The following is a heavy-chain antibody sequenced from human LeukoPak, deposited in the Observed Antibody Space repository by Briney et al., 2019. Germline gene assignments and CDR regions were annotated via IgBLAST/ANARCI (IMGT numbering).Heavy chain of an antibody. D-gene: IGHD3-22*01. CDR1: GGSLSSSRYY. CDR2: IYYSENT. Sequence: SDTLSLTCTVSGGSLSSSRYYWGWFRQPPGKGLGWIGSIYYSENTYYIPSLKSRVTISVDTSKHQLSLMLSSVTAADTAVYYCARQGAYYYDSSGYYFYGMDVWGQGTTVTVSS. J-gene: IGHJ6*02. CDR3: ARQGAYYYDSSGYYFYGMDV. V-gene: IGHV4-39*01.